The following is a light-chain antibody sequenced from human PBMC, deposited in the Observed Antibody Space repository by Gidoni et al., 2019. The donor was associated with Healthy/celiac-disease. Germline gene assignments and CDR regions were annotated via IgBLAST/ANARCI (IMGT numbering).Light chain of an antibody. CDR1: QSVSSSY. Sequence: EIVLTQSPGTLSLSPGERATLSCRASQSVSSSYLAWYQQKPGKAPRLLIYGASSRATGIPDRFSGSGSGTDFTLTISRLEPEDFAVDYGQQYGSSPRTFXXXTKVEIK. CDR2: GAS. V-gene: IGKV3-20*01. J-gene: IGKJ1*01. CDR3: QQYGSSPRT.